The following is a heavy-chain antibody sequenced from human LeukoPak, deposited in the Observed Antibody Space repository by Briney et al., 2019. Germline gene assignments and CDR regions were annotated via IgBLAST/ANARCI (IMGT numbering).Heavy chain of an antibody. V-gene: IGHV3-23*01. D-gene: IGHD6-19*01. J-gene: IGHJ4*02. CDR2: ISGSGGTT. Sequence: GGSLRLSCAASGFTFSSYAMSWVRQAPGKGLEWVSAISGSGGTTYYADSVKGRFTISRDKSKNTLYLQMNSLRAEDTAVYYCARTPPYSSGTDYWGQGTLVTVSS. CDR1: GFTFSSYA. CDR3: ARTPPYSSGTDY.